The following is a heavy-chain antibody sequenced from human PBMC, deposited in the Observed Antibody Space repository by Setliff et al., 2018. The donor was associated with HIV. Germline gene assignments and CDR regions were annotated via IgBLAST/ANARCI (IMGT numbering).Heavy chain of an antibody. V-gene: IGHV4-39*01. D-gene: IGHD2-21*01. CDR2: IYYTGST. J-gene: IGHJ4*02. Sequence: SETLSLTCTVSGGSIRSSSYYWGWIRHPPGKGLDWIGSIYYTGSTYYNLSLKSRVAISVDTSKNEFSLELSSVTAADTAVYYCARHVATFLGTQFYYPDYLGQGTLVTVSS. CDR1: GGSIRSSSYY. CDR3: ARHVATFLGTQFYYPDY.